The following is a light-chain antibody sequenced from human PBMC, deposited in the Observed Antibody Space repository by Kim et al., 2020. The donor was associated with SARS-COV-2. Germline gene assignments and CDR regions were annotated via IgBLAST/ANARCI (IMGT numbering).Light chain of an antibody. Sequence: LVLTQSPGTLSLSPGESATLSCRASQNVGGYYLTWFQQKVGQPPRRLIYSTYTRATGIPDRFGGSRSGRDFALTISRLEPEDFAVYYCQDYDGSLFTFGQGTRLEIK. J-gene: IGKJ5*01. CDR2: STY. CDR1: QNVGGYY. V-gene: IGKV3-20*01. CDR3: QDYDGSLFT.